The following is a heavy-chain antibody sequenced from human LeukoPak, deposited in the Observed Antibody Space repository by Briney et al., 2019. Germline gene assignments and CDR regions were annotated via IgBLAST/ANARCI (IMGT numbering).Heavy chain of an antibody. V-gene: IGHV3-7*01. J-gene: IGHJ3*02. CDR2: IKPDGSDK. D-gene: IGHD5-24*01. CDR3: ATISAQTFDI. Sequence: GGSLRLSCVGSGFSFRSHWVDWVRQSPGKGLEWVANIKPDGSDKYYVDSARGRFTVSRDNAKNSAFLQMNSLRAEDTAIYYCATISAQTFDIWGQGTLVSVSS. CDR1: GFSFRSHW.